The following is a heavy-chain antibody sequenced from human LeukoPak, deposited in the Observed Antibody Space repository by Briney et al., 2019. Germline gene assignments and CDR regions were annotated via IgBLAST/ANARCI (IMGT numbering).Heavy chain of an antibody. CDR2: IKQDGSEK. J-gene: IGHJ4*02. CDR3: ARGYNPPYKGYWSGCSFYPFDY. CDR1: GFTFSSYW. V-gene: IGHV3-7*01. Sequence: GGSLRLSCAASGFTFSSYWMSWVRQAPGKGLEWVANIKQDGSEKYYVDSVKGRFTISRDNAKNSLYLQMNSLRAEDTAVYYCARGYNPPYKGYWSGCSFYPFDYRGPGTLVTGSS. D-gene: IGHD2-15*01.